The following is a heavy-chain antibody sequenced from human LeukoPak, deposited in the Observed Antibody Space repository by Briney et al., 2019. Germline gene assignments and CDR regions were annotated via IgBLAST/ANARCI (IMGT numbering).Heavy chain of an antibody. D-gene: IGHD6-19*01. CDR1: GGSISSSSYY. J-gene: IGHJ4*02. V-gene: IGHV4-39*01. Sequence: PSETLSLTCTVSGGSISSSSYYWGWIRQPPGKGLEWIGSIYYSGSTYYNPSLKSQVTISVDTSKNQFSLKLSSVTAADTAVYYCARRTVAGTEAYDYWGQGTLVTVSS. CDR2: IYYSGST. CDR3: ARRTVAGTEAYDY.